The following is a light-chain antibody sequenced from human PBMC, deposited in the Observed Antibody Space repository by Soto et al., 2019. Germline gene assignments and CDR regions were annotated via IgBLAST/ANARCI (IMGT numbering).Light chain of an antibody. CDR3: QKYNSAPLT. CDR1: QDISNY. J-gene: IGKJ1*01. V-gene: IGKV1-27*01. Sequence: DIQMTQSPSSLSASVGDRVTITCQASQDISNYLAWYQQKPGKVPKLLIYAASTLQSGVPSRFSGSGSGTDFTLTISSLQPEDVATYYCQKYNSAPLTFGQGTRWIS. CDR2: AAS.